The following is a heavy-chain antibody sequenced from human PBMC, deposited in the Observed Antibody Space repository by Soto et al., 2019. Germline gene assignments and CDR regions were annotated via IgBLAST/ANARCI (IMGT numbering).Heavy chain of an antibody. Sequence: SEPLCLTCTFSCGSISSGGYYFSCIRRHPGNFLEWIGYIYYSGSTYYNPSLKSRVTISVDTSKNQFSLKLSSVTAADTAVYYCATPSPYSSSWSGSGGMDVWGQGTTVTVSS. V-gene: IGHV4-31*03. CDR2: IYYSGST. CDR1: CGSISSGGYY. J-gene: IGHJ6*02. CDR3: ATPSPYSSSWSGSGGMDV. D-gene: IGHD6-13*01.